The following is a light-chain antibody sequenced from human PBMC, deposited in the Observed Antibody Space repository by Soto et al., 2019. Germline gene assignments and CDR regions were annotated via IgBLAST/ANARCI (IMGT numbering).Light chain of an antibody. CDR2: QND. CDR3: GTWDSALSAWV. V-gene: IGLV1-51*02. J-gene: IGLJ3*02. Sequence: QSVLTQPPSVSAAPGQKVTISCSGGRSNIGANFVSWYQHLPGTAPQLLIYQNDKRPSGIPDRFSGSKSGTSATLGITGLQTGDETDYYCGTWDSALSAWVFGGGTKLTVL. CDR1: RSNIGANF.